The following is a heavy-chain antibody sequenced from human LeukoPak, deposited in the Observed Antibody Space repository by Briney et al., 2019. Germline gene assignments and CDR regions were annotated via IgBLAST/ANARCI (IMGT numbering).Heavy chain of an antibody. CDR3: ARVGRVSSYNWFDP. D-gene: IGHD6-13*01. J-gene: IGHJ5*02. Sequence: ASVKVSCKASGYTFTSYGISWVRQAPGQGLEWMGWISAYNGNTNYAQKLQGRVTMTTDTSTSTAYVELRSLRSDDTAVYYCARVGRVSSYNWFDPWGQGTLVTVSS. V-gene: IGHV1-18*01. CDR1: GYTFTSYG. CDR2: ISAYNGNT.